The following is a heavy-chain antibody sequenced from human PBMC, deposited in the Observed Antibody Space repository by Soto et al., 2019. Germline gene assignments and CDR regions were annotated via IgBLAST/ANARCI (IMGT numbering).Heavy chain of an antibody. CDR3: ARGCSGGSCYGP. J-gene: IGHJ5*02. V-gene: IGHV3-48*01. CDR2: ISSSSSTI. D-gene: IGHD2-15*01. CDR1: GFTFSSYS. Sequence: GGSLRLSCAASGFTFSSYSMNWVRQAPGKGLEWVSYISSSSSTIYYADSVKGRFTISRDNAKNSLYLQMNSLRAEDTAVYYSARGCSGGSCYGPWGQGTLVTVSS.